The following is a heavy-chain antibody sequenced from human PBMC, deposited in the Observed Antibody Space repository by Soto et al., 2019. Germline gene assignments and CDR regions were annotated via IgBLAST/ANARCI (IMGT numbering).Heavy chain of an antibody. V-gene: IGHV3-20*04. Sequence: EVQLVESGGGVVRPGGSLRLSCAASGFTFDDHGMTWVRQAPGKGLEWVSGITWNGATTGYADSVKGRFTISRDNAKNSLYLQMNSLRVEDTALYYCARVGGVVVAVDAFDVWGQGTMVTVSS. D-gene: IGHD6-19*01. CDR3: ARVGGVVVAVDAFDV. CDR1: GFTFDDHG. CDR2: ITWNGATT. J-gene: IGHJ3*01.